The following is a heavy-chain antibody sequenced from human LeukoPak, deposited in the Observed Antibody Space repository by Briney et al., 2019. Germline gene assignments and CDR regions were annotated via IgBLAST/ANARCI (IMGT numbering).Heavy chain of an antibody. D-gene: IGHD6-19*01. CDR2: IYYSGST. CDR3: ARHYRGLDSGWGSRFDP. CDR1: GGSISSYY. V-gene: IGHV4-59*08. J-gene: IGHJ5*02. Sequence: PSETLSRTCTVSGGSISSYYWSWIRQPPGKGLEWIGYIYYSGSTNYNPSLKSRVTISVDTSKNQFSLKLSSVTAADTAVYYCARHYRGLDSGWGSRFDPWGQGTLVTVSS.